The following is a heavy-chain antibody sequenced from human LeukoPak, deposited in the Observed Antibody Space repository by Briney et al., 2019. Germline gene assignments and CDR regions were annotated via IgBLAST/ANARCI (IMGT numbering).Heavy chain of an antibody. CDR3: AKSSRYGTGWYGKIDY. V-gene: IGHV3-23*01. CDR1: GFAFSSHA. Sequence: GGSLRLSCAASGFAFSSHAMSWVRQAPGKGLEWVSAVTDSGGNRQYTDSVKGRFTISRDNSKNTLYLQMDSLRADDTAVYYCAKSSRYGTGWYGKIDYWGQGTLVTVSS. D-gene: IGHD6-19*01. J-gene: IGHJ4*02. CDR2: VTDSGGNR.